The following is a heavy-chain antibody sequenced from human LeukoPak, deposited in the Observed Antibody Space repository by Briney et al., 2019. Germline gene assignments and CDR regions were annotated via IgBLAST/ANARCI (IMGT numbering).Heavy chain of an antibody. D-gene: IGHD2-2*01. J-gene: IGHJ4*02. Sequence: GGSLRLSCAASGFTFSSYAMSWVRQAPGKGLEWVSYISSSGSTIDYADSVKGRFATSRDNAKNSLYLQMNSLRAEDTAVYYCARSLPAGNRRWGQGTLVTVSS. CDR3: ARSLPAGNRR. CDR2: ISSSGSTI. V-gene: IGHV3-48*04. CDR1: GFTFSSYA.